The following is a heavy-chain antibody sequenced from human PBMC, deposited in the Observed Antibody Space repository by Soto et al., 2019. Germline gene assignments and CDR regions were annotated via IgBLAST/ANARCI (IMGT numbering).Heavy chain of an antibody. J-gene: IGHJ5*02. Sequence: GGSLRLSCAASGFTFSSYGMHWVRQAPGKGLKWVAVIWYDGSNKYYADSVKGRFTISRDNSKNTLYLQMNSLRAEDTAVYYCARDLNRGYYDSSGYYLGWFDPWGQGTLVTVSS. CDR3: ARDLNRGYYDSSGYYLGWFDP. CDR1: GFTFSSYG. V-gene: IGHV3-33*01. CDR2: IWYDGSNK. D-gene: IGHD3-22*01.